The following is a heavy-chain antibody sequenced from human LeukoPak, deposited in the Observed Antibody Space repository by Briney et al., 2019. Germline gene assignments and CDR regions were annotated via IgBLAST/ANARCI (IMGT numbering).Heavy chain of an antibody. V-gene: IGHV3-48*01. CDR3: ARDNNKGYCSGGSCYSEVCFDY. CDR1: GFTFSSYS. J-gene: IGHJ4*02. D-gene: IGHD2-15*01. Sequence: PGGSLRLSCAASGFTFSSYSMNWVRQAPGKGLEWVSYISSSSSTIYYADSVKGRFTISRDNAKNSLYLQMNSLRAEDTAVYYCARDNNKGYCSGGSCYSEVCFDYWGQGTLVTVSS. CDR2: ISSSSSTI.